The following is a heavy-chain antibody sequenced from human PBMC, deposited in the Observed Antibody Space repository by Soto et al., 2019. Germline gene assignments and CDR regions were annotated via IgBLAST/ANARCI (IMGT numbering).Heavy chain of an antibody. V-gene: IGHV4-4*07. Sequence: QVQLQESGPGLVKPSETLSVTCSVSGASIRDYYWSWIRQPAGKGLEWIGRMYTSGNTKYNPSLKRPLTMSTGTSVKQFSLTLRSVTAADTAIYFCARMYNSGYYRPEGDYYFYGLDVWGQGTTVTVSS. CDR3: ARMYNSGYYRPEGDYYFYGLDV. J-gene: IGHJ6*02. D-gene: IGHD6-19*01. CDR2: MYTSGNT. CDR1: GASIRDYY.